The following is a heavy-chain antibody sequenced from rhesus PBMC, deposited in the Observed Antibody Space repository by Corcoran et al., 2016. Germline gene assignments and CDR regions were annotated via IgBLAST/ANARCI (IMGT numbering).Heavy chain of an antibody. CDR3: ASSFPPIAGTTSSDY. V-gene: IGHV4-169*02. CDR2: INGSGSST. D-gene: IGHD1-20*01. Sequence: QLQLQESGPGLVKPSETLSVTCAVSGGSISSSYWSWSRQAPGKGLEWIGYINGSGSSTNYNPSLKSRVTLSVDTSKNQLSLKLSSVTAADTAVYYCASSFPPIAGTTSSDYWGQGVLVTVSS. CDR1: GGSISSSY. J-gene: IGHJ4*01.